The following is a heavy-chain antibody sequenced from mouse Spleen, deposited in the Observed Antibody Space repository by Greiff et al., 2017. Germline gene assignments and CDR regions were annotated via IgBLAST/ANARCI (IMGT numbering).Heavy chain of an antibody. CDR3: AREEVYYGDYAGAWFAY. V-gene: IGHV1-72*01. Sequence: QVQLKESGAELVKPGASVKLSCKASGYTFTSYWMHWVKQRPGRGLEWIGRIDPNSGGTKYNEKFKSKATLTVDKPSSTAYMQLSSLTSEDSAVYYCAREEVYYGDYAGAWFAYWGQGTLVTVSA. CDR1: GYTFTSYW. J-gene: IGHJ3*01. CDR2: IDPNSGGT. D-gene: IGHD2-13*01.